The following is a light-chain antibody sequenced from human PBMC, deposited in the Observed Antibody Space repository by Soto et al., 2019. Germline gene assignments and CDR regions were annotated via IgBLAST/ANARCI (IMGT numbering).Light chain of an antibody. CDR2: EVS. CDR3: QSYDRSLSGSF. CDR1: SSDVGGYNY. Sequence: QSVLAQPASVSGSPGQSITISCTGTSSDVGGYNYVSWYQQHPGKAPKLMIYEVSNRPSGVSNRFSGSKSGNTASLTISGLQAEDEADYYCQSYDRSLSGSFFGTGTKVTVL. J-gene: IGLJ1*01. V-gene: IGLV2-14*01.